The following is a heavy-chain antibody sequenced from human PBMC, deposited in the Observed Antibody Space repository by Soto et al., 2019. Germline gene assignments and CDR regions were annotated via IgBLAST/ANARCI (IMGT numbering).Heavy chain of an antibody. CDR3: VSWVYAHFDS. J-gene: IGHJ4*01. CDR2: ISSNGENT. V-gene: IGHV3-23*01. CDR1: RFTSGYHA. D-gene: IGHD6-13*01. Sequence: PWGSLRLSGSASRFTSGYHAMHWVRQAPRNLLEWVSTISSNGENTHYADSVKGRFIISSDNSSNTVALQMNSLRVADTAIYYCVSWVYAHFDSWGKGNLVTVSS.